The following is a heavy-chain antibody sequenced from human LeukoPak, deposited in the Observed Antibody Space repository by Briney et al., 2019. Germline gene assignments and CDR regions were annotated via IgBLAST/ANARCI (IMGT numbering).Heavy chain of an antibody. CDR1: GGSITNTNY. V-gene: IGHV4-4*02. J-gene: IGHJ4*02. CDR2: VNLQGST. D-gene: IGHD3-10*01. CDR3: ARLTTRPGGIRPLIMDY. Sequence: SGTLSLTCGVSGGSITNTNYWTWVRQPPRKGLEWIGEVNLQGSTNYNPSLMGRVAISVDTSENHISLQLTSVTAADTAVYYCARLTTRPGGIRPLIMDYWGQGTLVTVSS.